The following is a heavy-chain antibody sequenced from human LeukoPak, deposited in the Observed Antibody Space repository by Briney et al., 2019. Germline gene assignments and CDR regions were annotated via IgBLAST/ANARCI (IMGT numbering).Heavy chain of an antibody. D-gene: IGHD7-27*01. J-gene: IGHJ4*02. Sequence: GRSHRPSCPASGFSLTNLWMSCVRHAPGNGLECQPNINQDGSDKNYTDSVTGRLTIYRITAKSSLYLQMNSRRADDTAVYYCARVSRWGLNHNPHFWGQGTLVTVSS. CDR2: INQDGSDK. V-gene: IGHV3-7*03. CDR1: GFSLTNLW. CDR3: ARVSRWGLNHNPHF.